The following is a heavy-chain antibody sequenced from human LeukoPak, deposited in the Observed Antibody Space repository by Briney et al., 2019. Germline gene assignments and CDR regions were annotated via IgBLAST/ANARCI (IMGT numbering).Heavy chain of an antibody. CDR1: GYTFISYG. Sequence: GASVKVSCKASGYTFISYGISWVRQAPGQGLEWMGWVSAYADDTNYVQKFQGRVTMTTDTSTGTAYMELRSLRFDDTAVYYCARDCIGCHGFDYWGQGTLVTVSS. D-gene: IGHD2-15*01. CDR2: VSAYADDT. V-gene: IGHV1-18*01. CDR3: ARDCIGCHGFDY. J-gene: IGHJ4*02.